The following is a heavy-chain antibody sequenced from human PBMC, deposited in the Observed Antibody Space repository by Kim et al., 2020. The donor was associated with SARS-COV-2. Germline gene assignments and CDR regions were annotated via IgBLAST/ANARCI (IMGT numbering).Heavy chain of an antibody. Sequence: SETLSLTCTVSGGSISSGDYYWSWIRQPPGKGLEWIGYIYYSGSTYYNPSLKSRVTISVDTSKNQFSLKLSSVTAADTAVYYCARSKMGYSYGYGDYWGQGTLVTVSS. D-gene: IGHD5-18*01. J-gene: IGHJ4*02. V-gene: IGHV4-30-4*01. CDR2: IYYSGST. CDR3: ARSKMGYSYGYGDY. CDR1: GGSISSGDYY.